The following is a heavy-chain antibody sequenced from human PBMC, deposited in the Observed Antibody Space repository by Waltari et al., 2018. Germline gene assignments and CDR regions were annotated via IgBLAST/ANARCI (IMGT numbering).Heavy chain of an antibody. D-gene: IGHD3-3*01. Sequence: QVQLQESGPGLVKPSETLSLTCTVSGGSISSHYWSWIRQPPGKGLEWIGYIYYSGSTNYTPSLKSRVTRSVDTSKNQFSLKLSSVTAADTAVYYCARSGFLEWLSTGYFDLWGRGTLVTVSS. CDR3: ARSGFLEWLSTGYFDL. CDR1: GGSISSHY. J-gene: IGHJ2*01. V-gene: IGHV4-59*11. CDR2: IYYSGST.